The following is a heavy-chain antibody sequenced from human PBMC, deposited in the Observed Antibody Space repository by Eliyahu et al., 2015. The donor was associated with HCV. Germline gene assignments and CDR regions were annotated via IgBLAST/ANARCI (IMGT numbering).Heavy chain of an antibody. J-gene: IGHJ3*02. Sequence: QVQLQQSGPGLVKPSQTLSLICAISGDSVXXNSAAWNWIRQSPSRGLEWLGRTYYRSKWYNDILVSVKSRITINPDTSKNQFSLHLNSVTPEDTAVYYCARALAGIDGFDIWGQGTMVTVSS. CDR1: GDSVXXNSAA. V-gene: IGHV6-1*01. D-gene: IGHD6-19*01. CDR3: ARALAGIDGFDI. CDR2: TYYRSKWYN.